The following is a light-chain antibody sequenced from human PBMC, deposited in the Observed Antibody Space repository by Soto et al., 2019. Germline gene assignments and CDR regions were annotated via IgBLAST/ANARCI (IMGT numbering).Light chain of an antibody. Sequence: QSVLTQPASVSGSPGQSITISCTGTSWDVGGYNYVSWYQHRPGEVPKLLIYDVTNRPSGVSYRFSGSKSGNTASLTISGLQAEDEADYYCSSSTTINTLVVFGGGTKLTVL. V-gene: IGLV2-14*03. J-gene: IGLJ2*01. CDR1: SWDVGGYNY. CDR3: SSSTTINTLVV. CDR2: DVT.